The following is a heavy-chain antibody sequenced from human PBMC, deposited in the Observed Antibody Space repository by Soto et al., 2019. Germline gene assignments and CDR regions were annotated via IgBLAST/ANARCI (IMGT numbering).Heavy chain of an antibody. CDR3: ARVRAIAARRPVFDY. D-gene: IGHD6-6*01. Sequence: PSETLSLTCTVSGGSISSGDYYWCWIRQPPGKGLEWIGYIYYSGSTYYNPSLKSRVTISVDTSKNQFSLKLSSVTAADTAVYYCARVRAIAARRPVFDYWGQGTLVTVSS. J-gene: IGHJ4*02. V-gene: IGHV4-30-4*01. CDR2: IYYSGST. CDR1: GGSISSGDYY.